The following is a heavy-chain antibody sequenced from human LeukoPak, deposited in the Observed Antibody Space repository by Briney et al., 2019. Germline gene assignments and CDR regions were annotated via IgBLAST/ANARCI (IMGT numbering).Heavy chain of an antibody. CDR2: IYYSGST. Sequence: SETLSLTCTVSGDSISSYYWNWIRQPPERGLEWIGYIYYSGSTNYNPSLKSRVTISVDTSKNQFSLNLSSVTAADTAAYFCARGTTLTTFAYWGQGTLVTVSS. CDR1: GDSISSYY. J-gene: IGHJ4*02. CDR3: ARGTTLTTFAY. D-gene: IGHD4-17*01. V-gene: IGHV4-59*08.